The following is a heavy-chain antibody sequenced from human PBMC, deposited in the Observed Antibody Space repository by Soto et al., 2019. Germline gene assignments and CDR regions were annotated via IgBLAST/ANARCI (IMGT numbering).Heavy chain of an antibody. J-gene: IGHJ5*02. CDR1: GDSISFGGYS. D-gene: IGHD7-27*01. Sequence: QLQLQESGSGLVKPSQTLSLTCAVSGDSISFGGYSWSWIRHPPGKGLEWIGYIYHSGSTFYNPSLKSRVTISIATSKNQFSLNLSSVTAADTAVYYCARGWGMSSGGDWFDPWGQGTLVTVSS. CDR3: ARGWGMSSGGDWFDP. CDR2: IYHSGST. V-gene: IGHV4-30-2*01.